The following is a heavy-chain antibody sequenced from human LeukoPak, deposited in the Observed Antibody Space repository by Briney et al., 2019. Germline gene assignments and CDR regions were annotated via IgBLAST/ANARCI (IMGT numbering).Heavy chain of an antibody. J-gene: IGHJ4*02. D-gene: IGHD3-3*01. Sequence: GGSLRLSCAASGFTFSIYSMNWVRQAPGKGLEWVSAISCSGGSTYYADSGKGRFTISRDNSKNTLYLQMTSLRAKDTAVYYGAKDKGVTIFGVVIGDYWGQGTLVTVSS. CDR2: ISCSGGST. CDR1: GFTFSIYS. V-gene: IGHV3-23*01. CDR3: AKDKGVTIFGVVIGDY.